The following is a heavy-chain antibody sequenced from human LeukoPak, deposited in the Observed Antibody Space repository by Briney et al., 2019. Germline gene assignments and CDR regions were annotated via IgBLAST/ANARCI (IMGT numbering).Heavy chain of an antibody. CDR2: IYYSGST. Sequence: PSETLSLTCTVSGGSINNYYWTWIRQPPGKGLEWIGYIYYSGSTNYNPSLKSRVTISIDTSKNQFSLKLSSVTAADTAVYFCARDYSGSYPYFDYWGQGTLVTVSS. CDR1: GGSINNYY. D-gene: IGHD1-26*01. V-gene: IGHV4-59*01. J-gene: IGHJ4*02. CDR3: ARDYSGSYPYFDY.